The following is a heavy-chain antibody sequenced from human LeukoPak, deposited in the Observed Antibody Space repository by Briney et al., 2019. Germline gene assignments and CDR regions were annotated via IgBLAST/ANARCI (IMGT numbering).Heavy chain of an antibody. J-gene: IGHJ4*02. V-gene: IGHV4-59*08. CDR3: ASQMSGTSVSF. Sequence: SETLSLTCSVSGDSFTRYYWSWIRQPPGKALEWIGYINNGGGTSYNPSLNSRVTISLDTSKNQFSLKLNSVTTTDTAVYYCASQMSGTSVSFWGQGTLVTVSS. CDR1: GDSFTRYY. CDR2: INNGGGT. D-gene: IGHD2-2*01.